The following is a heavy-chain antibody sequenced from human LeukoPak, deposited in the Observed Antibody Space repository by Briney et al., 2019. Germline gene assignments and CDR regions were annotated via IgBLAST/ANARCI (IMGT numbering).Heavy chain of an antibody. CDR2: IYSGGST. Sequence: GGSLRLSCAASGFTVSSNYMSWIRQAPGKGLEWVSVIYSGGSTYYADSVKGRFTISRDNSKNTLYLQMNSLRAEDTAVYYCARERAELLWFGEYYYYGMDVGGQGTTVTVSS. CDR1: GFTVSSNY. D-gene: IGHD3-10*01. V-gene: IGHV3-53*01. J-gene: IGHJ6*02. CDR3: ARERAELLWFGEYYYYGMDV.